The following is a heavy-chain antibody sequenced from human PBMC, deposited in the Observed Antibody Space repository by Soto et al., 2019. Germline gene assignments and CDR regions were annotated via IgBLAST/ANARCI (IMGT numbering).Heavy chain of an antibody. CDR3: ARGPDPVVAAEYLDY. Sequence: QVQLQQWGAGLLKPSETLSLTCAVYGGSFSGYYWSWIRQPPGKGLEWIGEINHSGSTNYNPSHKSRVTISVDTSKNQFSLKLGAVTAADTAVYYGARGPDPVVAAEYLDYWGQGTLVTVSS. CDR2: INHSGST. D-gene: IGHD2-15*01. V-gene: IGHV4-34*01. J-gene: IGHJ4*02. CDR1: GGSFSGYY.